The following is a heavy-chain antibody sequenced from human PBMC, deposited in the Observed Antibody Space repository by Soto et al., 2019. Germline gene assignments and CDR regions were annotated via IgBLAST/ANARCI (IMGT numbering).Heavy chain of an antibody. CDR2: ISSSGYI. CDR3: ARDCSSGSCYPGMDV. V-gene: IGHV3-21*01. Sequence: EVQLVESGGGLVKPGGSLRLSCAASGFNFNSYTINWVRQAPGKRLEWLSSISSSGYIFSTDSVRGRFTISRDNAKNSVYLQINRLIAEDTAVYFCARDCSSGSCYPGMDVWGQGTTVTVSS. D-gene: IGHD2-15*01. CDR1: GFNFNSYT. J-gene: IGHJ6*01.